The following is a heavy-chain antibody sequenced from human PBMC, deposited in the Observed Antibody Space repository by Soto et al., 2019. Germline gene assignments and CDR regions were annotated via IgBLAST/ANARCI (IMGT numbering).Heavy chain of an antibody. CDR2: IYQTAST. V-gene: IGHV4-30-2*01. Sequence: SETLSLTCAVSAGSISRGGYSCSWIRQPPGKGLESIGSIYQTASTYYTPSLMMRVTISVDRSKNQFSLKLSSVTAADTAVYYCARVTTGSFDCWGQGTLVTVSS. D-gene: IGHD3-10*01. J-gene: IGHJ4*02. CDR1: AGSISRGGYS. CDR3: ARVTTGSFDC.